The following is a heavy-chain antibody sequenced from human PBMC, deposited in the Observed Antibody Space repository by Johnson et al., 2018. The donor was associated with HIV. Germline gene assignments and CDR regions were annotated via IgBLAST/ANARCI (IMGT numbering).Heavy chain of an antibody. CDR2: ISRNSGSI. J-gene: IGHJ3*02. D-gene: IGHD6-13*01. CDR1: RFTDCSNY. V-gene: IGHV3-53*01. CDR3: AKGRYSSSWYLAGAFDI. Sequence: VQLVEPGGGLIQPGGSLRLSCPASRFTDCSNYMSWVRQAPGKGLEWVSGISRNSGSIGYADSVKGRFTISRDNSKNTLYVQMNSLRAEDTSVYYCAKGRYSSSWYLAGAFDIWGQGTMVTVSS.